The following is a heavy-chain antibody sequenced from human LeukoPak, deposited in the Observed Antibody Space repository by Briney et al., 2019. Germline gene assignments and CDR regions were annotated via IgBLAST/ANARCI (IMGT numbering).Heavy chain of an antibody. CDR1: GFTFSSYA. J-gene: IGHJ4*02. CDR2: IKSKTDGGTT. D-gene: IGHD4-17*01. CDR3: TTDGVYGDFDY. V-gene: IGHV3-15*01. Sequence: PGGSLRLSCAASGFTFSSYAMSWVRRAPGKGLEWVGRIKSKTDGGTTDYAAPVKGRFTISRDDSKNTLYLQMNSLKTEDTAVYYCTTDGVYGDFDYWGQGTLVTVTS.